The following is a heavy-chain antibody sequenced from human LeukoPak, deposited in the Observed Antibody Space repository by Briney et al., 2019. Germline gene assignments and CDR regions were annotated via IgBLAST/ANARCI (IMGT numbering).Heavy chain of an antibody. CDR3: AREGIQLWLGWFDP. CDR1: GFTFSDYY. V-gene: IGHV4-4*07. D-gene: IGHD5-18*01. CDR2: IYTSGST. Sequence: GSLRLSCAASGFTFSDYYMSWIRQPAGKGLEWIGRIYTSGSTNYNPSLKSRVTISVDTSKSQFSLKLSSVTAADTAVYYCAREGIQLWLGWFDPWGQGTLVTVSS. J-gene: IGHJ5*02.